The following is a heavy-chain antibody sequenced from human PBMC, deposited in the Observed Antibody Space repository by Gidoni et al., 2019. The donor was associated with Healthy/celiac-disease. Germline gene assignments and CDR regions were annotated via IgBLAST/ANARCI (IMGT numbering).Heavy chain of an antibody. CDR1: GSSISSRYY. J-gene: IGHJ5*02. Sequence: QVQLQESGPGLVKPSEALSLTRAVSGSSISSRYYWGWIRQPPGKGLEWIGSIYHSGSTYYNPSLKSRVTISVDTSKNQFSLKLSSVTAADTAVYYCARDGGYCSSTSCYSGSWFDPWGQGTLVTVSS. CDR3: ARDGGYCSSTSCYSGSWFDP. CDR2: IYHSGST. V-gene: IGHV4-38-2*01. D-gene: IGHD2-2*02.